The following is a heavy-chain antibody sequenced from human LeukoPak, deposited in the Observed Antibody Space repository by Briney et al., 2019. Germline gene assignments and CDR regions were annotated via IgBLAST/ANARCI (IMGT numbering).Heavy chain of an antibody. CDR1: GFTFRSFA. D-gene: IGHD2-21*01. CDR2: IIGSGRTT. Sequence: GGSLRLSCAASGFTFRSFAMSWVRQAPGKGLEWVSGIIGSGRTTFYADSMKGRFTISRDNSKNTLYLQMNSLRAEDTAIYYCAKKEGDTYFSWYMDVWGKGTTVTVSS. J-gene: IGHJ6*03. CDR3: AKKEGDTYFSWYMDV. V-gene: IGHV3-23*01.